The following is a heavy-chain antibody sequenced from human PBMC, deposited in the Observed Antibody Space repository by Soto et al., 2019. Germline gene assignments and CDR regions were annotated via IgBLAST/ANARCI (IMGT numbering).Heavy chain of an antibody. Sequence: VQLVESGGGLVQPGGSLKLSCAASGFTFSDSAMHWVRQASGKGLEWVGRIRSKANSYATAYAASVKGRFTISRDDSKNTAYLQMNSLKTEDTAVYYCPRPDCSGGSCYLSDWGQGTLVTVSS. CDR3: PRPDCSGGSCYLSD. CDR1: GFTFSDSA. D-gene: IGHD2-15*01. V-gene: IGHV3-73*02. J-gene: IGHJ4*02. CDR2: IRSKANSYAT.